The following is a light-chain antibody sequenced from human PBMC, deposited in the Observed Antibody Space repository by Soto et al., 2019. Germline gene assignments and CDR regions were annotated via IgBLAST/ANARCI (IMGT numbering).Light chain of an antibody. V-gene: IGKV3-20*01. J-gene: IGKJ1*01. CDR3: QHYGSTPWS. CDR2: GAS. Sequence: EVVLTQSPGTLSLSPGERATLSCRASQSVSSTYLAWYQQRPGQAPRLLIYGASTRATDIPDRISGSGSGTDFTLTVSRLEPEDFAVYYCQHYGSTPWSSGQGTKVEIK. CDR1: QSVSSTY.